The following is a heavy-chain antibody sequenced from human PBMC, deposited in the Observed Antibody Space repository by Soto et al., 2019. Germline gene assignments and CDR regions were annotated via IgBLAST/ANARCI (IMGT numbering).Heavy chain of an antibody. D-gene: IGHD2-2*01. V-gene: IGHV4-59*08. CDR3: ARQGFNRMSPVPATGDY. Sequence: SETLSLTCTVSGGSISSYYWSWIRQPPGKGLEWIGYIYYSGSTNYNPSLKSRVTISVDKSISTAYLQWSSLKASDTAIYYCARQGFNRMSPVPATGDYWGQGTLVTVSS. CDR2: IYYSGST. CDR1: GGSISSYY. J-gene: IGHJ4*02.